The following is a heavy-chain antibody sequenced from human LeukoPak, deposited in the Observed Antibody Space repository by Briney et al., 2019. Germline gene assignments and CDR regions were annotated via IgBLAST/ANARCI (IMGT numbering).Heavy chain of an antibody. CDR1: GFSLSTSGMR. J-gene: IGHJ4*02. D-gene: IGHD6-13*01. V-gene: IGHV2-70*04. CDR3: ARIRSSSWAYYFDY. Sequence: ESGPTLVNPTQTLTLTCTFSGFSLSTSGMRVSWIRQPPGKALEWLSLIDWDDDKFYSTSLKTRLTISKDTSKNQVVLTMTNMDPVDTATYYCARIRSSSWAYYFDYWGQGTLVTVSS. CDR2: IDWDDDK.